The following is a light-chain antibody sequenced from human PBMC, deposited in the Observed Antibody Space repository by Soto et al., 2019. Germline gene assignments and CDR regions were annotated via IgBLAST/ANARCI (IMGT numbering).Light chain of an antibody. CDR1: SGHSSYA. CDR3: QTWGTGIRV. V-gene: IGLV4-69*01. J-gene: IGLJ3*02. Sequence: QLVLTQSPSASASLGASVKLTCTLSSGHSSYAIAWHQQQPEKGPRYLMKLNSDGSHSKGDGIPDRFSGSSSGAERYLTISNLQSEDEAYYYCQTWGTGIRVFGGGTKLTVL. CDR2: LNSDGSH.